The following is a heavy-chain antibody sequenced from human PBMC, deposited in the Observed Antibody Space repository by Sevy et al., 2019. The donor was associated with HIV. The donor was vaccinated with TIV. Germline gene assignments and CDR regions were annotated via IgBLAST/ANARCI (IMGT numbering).Heavy chain of an antibody. Sequence: GGSLRLSCAASGFTFSTYSMTWVRQAPRKGLEWVSAISDTGTSTYYTDSVEGRFPISRDNSKSTLFLHMNSLRAEDTALYYCAKFAGDFPHFDFWGLGTLVTVSS. D-gene: IGHD7-27*01. CDR2: ISDTGTST. J-gene: IGHJ4*02. CDR3: AKFAGDFPHFDF. CDR1: GFTFSTYS. V-gene: IGHV3-23*01.